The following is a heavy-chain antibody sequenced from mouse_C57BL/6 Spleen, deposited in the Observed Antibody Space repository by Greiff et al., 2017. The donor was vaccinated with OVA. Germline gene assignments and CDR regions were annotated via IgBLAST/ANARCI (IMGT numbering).Heavy chain of an antibody. CDR3: ARGGYYSNYWYFDV. CDR1: GYTFTSYD. J-gene: IGHJ1*03. CDR2: IYPRDGST. D-gene: IGHD2-5*01. Sequence: QVHVKQSGPELVKPGASVKLSCKASGYTFTSYDINWVKQRPGQGLEWIGWIYPRDGSTKYNEKFKGKATLTVDTSSGTAYMELHSLTSEDSAVYFCARGGYYSNYWYFDVWGTGTTVTVSS. V-gene: IGHV1-85*01.